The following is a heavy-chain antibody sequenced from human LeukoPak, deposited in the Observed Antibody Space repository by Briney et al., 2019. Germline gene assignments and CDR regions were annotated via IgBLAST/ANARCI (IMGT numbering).Heavy chain of an antibody. Sequence: SETLSLTCTVSGGSIRSSTYYWGWIRQPPGKGLEWIGSIYYSGSTYYNPSLKSRLAMSVDTSKNQLSLKLSSVTAADTAVYYCARGPQTPHSYHFHMDVWGRGTTVTVSS. V-gene: IGHV4-39*07. CDR1: GGSIRSSTYY. CDR3: ARGPQTPHSYHFHMDV. J-gene: IGHJ6*03. CDR2: IYYSGST.